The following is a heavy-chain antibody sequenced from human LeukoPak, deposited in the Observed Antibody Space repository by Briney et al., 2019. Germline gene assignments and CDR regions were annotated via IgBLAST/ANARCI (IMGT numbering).Heavy chain of an antibody. CDR3: ARGYGIDV. V-gene: IGHV3-74*01. Sequence: GGSLRLSCAVSGLSFSSYWMHWVRQAPGKGLVWVSRINSDGSVTGYADSVKGRFTISRDNAKNTLYVQMNSLRAEDTAVYYCARGYGIDVWGQGTTVTVSS. D-gene: IGHD3-10*01. CDR2: INSDGSVT. CDR1: GLSFSSYW. J-gene: IGHJ6*02.